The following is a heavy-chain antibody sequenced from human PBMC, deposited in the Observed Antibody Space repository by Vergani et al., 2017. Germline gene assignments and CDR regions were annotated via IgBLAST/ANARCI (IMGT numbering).Heavy chain of an antibody. Sequence: QVQLVQSGAEVMKPGASLMVSCKASGYTFTSYAMHWVRQAPGQRLEWMGWINTGNGNTKYSQTFQGRVTITRDTSASTAYMGLSSLRSEDTAGYYCASPTSGSAFDIWGQGTMVTVSS. CDR3: ASPTSGSAFDI. CDR1: GYTFTSYA. J-gene: IGHJ3*02. CDR2: INTGNGNT. V-gene: IGHV1-3*04. D-gene: IGHD3-3*01.